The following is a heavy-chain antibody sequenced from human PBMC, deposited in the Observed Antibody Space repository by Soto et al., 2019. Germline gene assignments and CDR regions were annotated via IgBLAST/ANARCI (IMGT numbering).Heavy chain of an antibody. D-gene: IGHD6-19*01. CDR2: TYYRSKWYN. CDR3: AREYNTGWST. Sequence: PSQTLSLTCAISGDSVSSNSAAWNWIRQSPSGGLEWLGRTYYRSKWYNEYALSVKSRIIINPDTSKNQFSLQLTSVTPDDTAVDYCAREYNTGWSTWGQGTLVTVSS. V-gene: IGHV6-1*01. CDR1: GDSVSSNSAA. J-gene: IGHJ4*02.